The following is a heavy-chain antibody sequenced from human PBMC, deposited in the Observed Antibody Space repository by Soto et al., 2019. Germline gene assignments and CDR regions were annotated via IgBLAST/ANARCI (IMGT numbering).Heavy chain of an antibody. CDR1: GGSISSSSYY. CDR3: ARRAHYDILTGYSH. CDR2: IYYSGST. V-gene: IGHV4-39*01. Sequence: QLQLQESGPGLVKPSETLSLTCTVSGGSISSSSYYWGWIRQPPGKGLEGIGSIYYSGSTYYNPCLDSRVTISVDTSKNQFSLKLSSVTAADTAVYYCARRAHYDILTGYSHWGQGTLVTVSS. J-gene: IGHJ4*02. D-gene: IGHD3-9*01.